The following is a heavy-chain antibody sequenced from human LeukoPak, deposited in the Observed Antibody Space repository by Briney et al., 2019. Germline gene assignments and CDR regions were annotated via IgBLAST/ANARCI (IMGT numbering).Heavy chain of an antibody. V-gene: IGHV3-15*01. J-gene: IGHJ4*02. CDR1: GFTFSNAW. CDR3: TTDESSTSWQFDY. Sequence: QPGGSLRLSCAASGFTFSNAWVSCVRQAPGKGREGVGRIKSKTDGGTTDYAAPVKGRFTISRDDSKNTLYLQMNSLKTEDTDVYYCTTDESSTSWQFDYWGQGTLVTVSS. D-gene: IGHD2-2*01. CDR2: IKSKTDGGTT.